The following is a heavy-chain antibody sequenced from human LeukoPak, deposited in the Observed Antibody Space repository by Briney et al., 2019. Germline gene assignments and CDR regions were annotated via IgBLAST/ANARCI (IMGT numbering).Heavy chain of an antibody. V-gene: IGHV4-59*01. CDR3: ARDGVGASFDS. D-gene: IGHD1-26*01. Sequence: SETLSLTCTVSGGSISSYYWSWIRQPPGKGLEWIGYISYSGSTNYNPSLKSRVTISVDTSKNQFSLKLSSVTAVDTAVYYCARDGVGASFDSWGQGTLVTVSS. J-gene: IGHJ4*02. CDR1: GGSISSYY. CDR2: ISYSGST.